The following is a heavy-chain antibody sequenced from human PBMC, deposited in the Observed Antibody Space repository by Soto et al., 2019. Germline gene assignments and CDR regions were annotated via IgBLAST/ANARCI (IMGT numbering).Heavy chain of an antibody. J-gene: IGHJ4*02. CDR3: ARATVTTSDY. V-gene: IGHV3-48*01. CDR2: ISSSSSTI. Sequence: GGSLRLSCAASGFTFSSYSMNWVRQAPGKGLEWVSYISSSSSTIYYADSVKGRFTISRDNAKNSLYLQMNSLRAEDTAVYYCARATVTTSDYWGQGTLVTVSS. D-gene: IGHD4-17*01. CDR1: GFTFSSYS.